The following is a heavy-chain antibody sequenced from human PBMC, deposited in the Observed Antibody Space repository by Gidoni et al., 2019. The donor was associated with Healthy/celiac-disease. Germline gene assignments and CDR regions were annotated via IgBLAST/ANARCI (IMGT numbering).Heavy chain of an antibody. Sequence: QLQLQESGPGLVKPSETLSLTCTVSGGSISSSSYYWGWLRQPPGKGLEWIGSIYYSGSTYYNPSLKSRVTISVDTSKNQFSLKLSSVPAADTAVYYCATNEYSSSWPYYYYYGMDVWGQGTTVTVSS. J-gene: IGHJ6*02. CDR3: ATNEYSSSWPYYYYYGMDV. CDR2: IYYSGST. CDR1: GGSISSSSYY. V-gene: IGHV4-39*01. D-gene: IGHD6-13*01.